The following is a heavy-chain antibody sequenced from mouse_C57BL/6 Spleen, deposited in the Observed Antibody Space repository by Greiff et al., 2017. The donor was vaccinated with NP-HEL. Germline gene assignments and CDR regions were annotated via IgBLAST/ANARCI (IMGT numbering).Heavy chain of an antibody. V-gene: IGHV1-72*01. CDR2: IDPNSGGT. J-gene: IGHJ2*01. CDR1: GYTFTSYW. D-gene: IGHD2-4*01. CDR3: ARGNDYDLYYFDY. Sequence: QVQLKQPGAELVKPGASVKLSCKASGYTFTSYWMHWVKQRPGRGLEWIGRIDPNSGGTKYNEKFKSKATLTVDKPSSTAYMQLSSLTSEDSAVYYCARGNDYDLYYFDYWGQGTTLTVSS.